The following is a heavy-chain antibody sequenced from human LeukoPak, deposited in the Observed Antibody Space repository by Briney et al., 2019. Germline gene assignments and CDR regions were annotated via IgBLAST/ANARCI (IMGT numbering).Heavy chain of an antibody. V-gene: IGHV3-30-3*01. J-gene: IGHJ4*02. D-gene: IGHD5-24*01. Sequence: GGSLRLSCAASGFTFSSYAMHWVRQAPGKGLKWVAVISYDGSNKYYADSVKGRFTISRDNSKNTLYLQMNSLRAEDTAVYYCARSTIFDYWGQGTLVTVSS. CDR3: ARSTIFDY. CDR1: GFTFSSYA. CDR2: ISYDGSNK.